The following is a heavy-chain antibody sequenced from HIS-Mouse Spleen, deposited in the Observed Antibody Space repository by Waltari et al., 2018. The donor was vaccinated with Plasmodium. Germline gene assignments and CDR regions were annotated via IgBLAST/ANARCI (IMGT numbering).Heavy chain of an antibody. V-gene: IGHV3-23*01. J-gene: IGHJ4*02. CDR2: ISGSGGST. D-gene: IGHD7-27*01. Sequence: EVQLLESGGGLVQPGGSLRLSCAASGFPLSSSPMRCVRPAPGKGLEWVSAISGSGGSTYYADSVKGRFTISRDKSKNTLYLQMNSLRAEDTAVYYCAKSSKGTGDLWDYWGQGTLVTVSS. CDR1: GFPLSSSP. CDR3: AKSSKGTGDLWDY.